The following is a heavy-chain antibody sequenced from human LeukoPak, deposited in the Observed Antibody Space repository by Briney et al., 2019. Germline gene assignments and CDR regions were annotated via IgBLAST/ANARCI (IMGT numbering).Heavy chain of an antibody. Sequence: IPIFGTANYAQKFQGRVTITTDESTSTAYMELSSLRSEDTAVYYCARDPTRYSSSPGYDYWGQGTLVTVSS. CDR2: IPIFGTA. J-gene: IGHJ4*02. D-gene: IGHD6-6*01. V-gene: IGHV1-69*05. CDR3: ARDPTRYSSSPGYDY.